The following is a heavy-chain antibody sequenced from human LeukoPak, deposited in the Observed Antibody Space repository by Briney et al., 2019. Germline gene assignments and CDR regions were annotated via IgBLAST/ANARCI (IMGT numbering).Heavy chain of an antibody. CDR1: GYTFTGYY. CDR3: ASPLWFGELDAFDI. Sequence: ASVKVSCKASGYTFTGYYIHWVRQAPGQGLEWMGRINPNSGGTNYAQKFQGRVTMTRDTSISTAYMELSRLRSDDTAVYYCASPLWFGELDAFDIWGQGTMVTVSS. J-gene: IGHJ3*02. CDR2: INPNSGGT. D-gene: IGHD3-10*01. V-gene: IGHV1-2*02.